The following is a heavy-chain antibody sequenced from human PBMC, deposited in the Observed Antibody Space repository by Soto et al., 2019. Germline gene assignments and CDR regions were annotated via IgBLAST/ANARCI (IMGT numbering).Heavy chain of an antibody. CDR1: GFTFSTYS. J-gene: IGHJ4*02. CDR2: ISSRYI. CDR3: ARGADSSGYLDYFDY. Sequence: GGSLRLSCAASGFTFSTYSMNWVRQAPGKGLEWVPSISSRYIYYADSVKGRFTLSRDNANKSLYLQMNSLRGEDTAVYYCARGADSSGYLDYFDYWGQGMLVTVSS. V-gene: IGHV3-21*01. D-gene: IGHD3-22*01.